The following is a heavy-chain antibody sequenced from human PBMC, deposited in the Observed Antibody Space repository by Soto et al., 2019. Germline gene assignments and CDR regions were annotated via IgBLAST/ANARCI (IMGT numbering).Heavy chain of an antibody. CDR1: GFTFSSYD. D-gene: IGHD6-13*01. Sequence: EVQLVESGGGLVQPGGSLRLSCAASGFTFSSYDMHWVRQATGKGLEWVSAIGTAGDTYYPGSVKGRFTISRENAKNSLYLQMNSLRAEVTGVYYCARGGDSSNRRTTGGIDIWGQGTMVTVSS. J-gene: IGHJ3*02. CDR2: IGTAGDT. CDR3: ARGGDSSNRRTTGGIDI. V-gene: IGHV3-13*01.